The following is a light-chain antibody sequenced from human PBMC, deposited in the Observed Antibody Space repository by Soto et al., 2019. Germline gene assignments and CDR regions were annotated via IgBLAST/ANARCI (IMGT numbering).Light chain of an antibody. J-gene: IGLJ1*01. CDR3: CSYAGSFSFPYV. CDR1: NSDIGSFNL. CDR2: EGG. V-gene: IGLV2-23*03. Sequence: QSALTQPASVSGSPGQSITISCTGTNSDIGSFNLVSWYQQHPGKAPKLIIYEGGKRPSGVSNRFSGSKSGNTASLTISGLQAEDEADYYCCSYAGSFSFPYVLGTGTKLTVL.